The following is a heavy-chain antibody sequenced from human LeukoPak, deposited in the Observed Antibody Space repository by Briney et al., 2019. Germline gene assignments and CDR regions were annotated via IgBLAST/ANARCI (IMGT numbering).Heavy chain of an antibody. V-gene: IGHV1-24*01. CDR3: ATLLPHMVRGGEKAFDI. Sequence: ASVKVSCKVSGYTFTELSMHWVRQAPGKGLEWMGGFDPEDGETIYAQKFQGRVTMTEDTSTDTAYMELSSLRSEDTAVYYCATLLPHMVRGGEKAFDIWGQGTMVTVSS. CDR2: FDPEDGET. D-gene: IGHD3-10*01. J-gene: IGHJ3*02. CDR1: GYTFTELS.